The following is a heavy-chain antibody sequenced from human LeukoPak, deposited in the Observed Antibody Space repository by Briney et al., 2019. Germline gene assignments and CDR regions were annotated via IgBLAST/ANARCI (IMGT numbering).Heavy chain of an antibody. CDR3: ARAGYSSSWYYYYYYMDV. Sequence: GGSLRLSCAASGFTFSSYWMHWVRQAPGKGLVWVSRINSDGSSTCCADSVKGRFTISRDNAKNTLYLQMNSLRAEDTAVYYCARAGYSSSWYYYYYYMDVWGKGTTVTVSS. D-gene: IGHD6-13*01. CDR2: INSDGSST. J-gene: IGHJ6*03. CDR1: GFTFSSYW. V-gene: IGHV3-74*01.